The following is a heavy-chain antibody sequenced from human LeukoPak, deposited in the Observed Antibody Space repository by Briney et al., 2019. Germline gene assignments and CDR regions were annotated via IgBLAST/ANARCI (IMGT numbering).Heavy chain of an antibody. CDR1: GGTFSSYA. D-gene: IGHD1-26*01. J-gene: IGHJ3*02. CDR2: IIPIFGTA. V-gene: IGHV1-69*06. Sequence: SVKVSCKASGGTFSSYAISWVRQAPGQGLEWMGGIIPIFGTANCAQKFQGRVTITADKSTSTAYMELSSLRSEDTAVYYCAREGGVGVGAFDIWGQGTMVTVSS. CDR3: AREGGVGVGAFDI.